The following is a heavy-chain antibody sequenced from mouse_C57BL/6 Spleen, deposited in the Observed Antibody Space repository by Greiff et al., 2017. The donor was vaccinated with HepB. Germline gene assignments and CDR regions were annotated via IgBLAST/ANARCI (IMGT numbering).Heavy chain of an antibody. CDR1: GYTFTSYW. D-gene: IGHD2-13*01. V-gene: IGHV1-50*01. CDR3: ADYEFAY. J-gene: IGHJ3*01. Sequence: QVQLQQPGAELVKPGASVKLSCKASGYTFTSYWMQWVKQRPGQGLEWIGEIDPSDSYTNYNQKFKGKATLTVDTSSSTAYMQLSSLTSEDSAVYYCADYEFAYWGQGTLVTVSA. CDR2: IDPSDSYT.